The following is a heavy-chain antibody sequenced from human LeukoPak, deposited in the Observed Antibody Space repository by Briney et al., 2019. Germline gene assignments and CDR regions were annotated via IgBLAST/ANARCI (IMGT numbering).Heavy chain of an antibody. CDR1: GGSISSYY. J-gene: IGHJ4*02. Sequence: SETLSLTCTVSGGSISSYYWSWIRQPPGKGLEWIGYIYYSGSTNYNPSLKSRVTISVDTSKNQFSLKLSSVTAADTAVYYCARHKWSGYYYYWGQGTLVTVSS. CDR3: ARHKWSGYYYY. V-gene: IGHV4-59*08. CDR2: IYYSGST. D-gene: IGHD3-3*01.